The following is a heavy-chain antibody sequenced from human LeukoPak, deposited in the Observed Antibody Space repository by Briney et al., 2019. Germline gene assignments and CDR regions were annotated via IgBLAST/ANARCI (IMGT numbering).Heavy chain of an antibody. J-gene: IGHJ4*02. CDR2: ISGSGDGT. V-gene: IGHV3-23*01. CDR3: ARTYSSDY. D-gene: IGHD6-13*01. Sequence: GESLRLSCVASGLTFSSFGMTWVRQAPGKGLEWVSTISGSGDGTYYAESVKGRFTISRDNSKNTLYLQMNSLRVDDTAVYYCARTYSSDYWGQGTLVTVSS. CDR1: GLTFSSFG.